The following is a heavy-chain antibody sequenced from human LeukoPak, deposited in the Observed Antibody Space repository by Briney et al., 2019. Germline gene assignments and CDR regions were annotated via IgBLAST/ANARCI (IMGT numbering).Heavy chain of an antibody. CDR1: GFTFSSYG. CDR2: ISWNSDTI. J-gene: IGHJ4*02. D-gene: IGHD2-21*02. CDR3: TKLGCGGDCSIDH. V-gene: IGHV3-9*01. Sequence: GGTLRLSCAASGFTFSSYGMSWVRQAPGKGLEWVSGISWNSDTIGYAASVKGRFTISRDNAKNYLYLQMNSLRAEDTALYYCTKLGCGGDCSIDHWGQGTLVTVSS.